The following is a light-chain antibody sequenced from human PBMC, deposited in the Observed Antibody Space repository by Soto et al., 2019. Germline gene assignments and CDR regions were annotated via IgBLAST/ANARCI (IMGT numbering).Light chain of an antibody. CDR3: SSYIPNNSTYV. J-gene: IGLJ1*01. Sequence: QSVLTQPASVSGSPGQSITISCTGTSSDVGGYNYVSWYQHHPGKAPKRMIHDVSNRPSGVSNRFSGFKSGNTASLTISGLQAEDEADYYCSSYIPNNSTYVFGTGTKVTVL. CDR2: DVS. CDR1: SSDVGGYNY. V-gene: IGLV2-14*03.